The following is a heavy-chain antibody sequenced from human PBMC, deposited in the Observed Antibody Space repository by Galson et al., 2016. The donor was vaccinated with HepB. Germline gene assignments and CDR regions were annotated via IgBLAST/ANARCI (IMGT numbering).Heavy chain of an antibody. CDR3: AKYQHLRILRYFDWVNDAFDM. V-gene: IGHV3-30*18. CDR2: ISYDGSYK. CDR1: GFTFSSYG. J-gene: IGHJ3*02. D-gene: IGHD3-9*01. Sequence: SLRLSCAASGFTFSSYGMHWVRQAPGKGPGWVSVISYDGSYKYYADSVKGRFTISGDNSMDTLYLQMNSLRAEDTAVYYCAKYQHLRILRYFDWVNDAFDMWGQGTMVTVSS.